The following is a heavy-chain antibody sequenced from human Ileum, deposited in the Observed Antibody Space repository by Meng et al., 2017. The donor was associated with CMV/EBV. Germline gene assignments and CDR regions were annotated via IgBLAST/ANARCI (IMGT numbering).Heavy chain of an antibody. D-gene: IGHD3-16*01. CDR1: GVTISGYG. J-gene: IGHJ3*01. CDR2: IRDSGANT. CDR3: ARALGLGALMPNYGAFDL. V-gene: IGHV3-23*01. Sequence: AGSLTLSCSASGVTISGYGMSWVRQAPGKGLEWVSAIRDSGANTYYAWYVTRRFTSSRDNSHHTLYMQMHSLRAEDTAVYYCARALGLGALMPNYGAFDLWGQGIVVTVSS.